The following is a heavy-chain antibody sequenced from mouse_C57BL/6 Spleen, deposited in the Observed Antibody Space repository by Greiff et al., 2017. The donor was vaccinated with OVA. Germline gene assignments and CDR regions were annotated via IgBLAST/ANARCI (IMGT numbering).Heavy chain of an antibody. J-gene: IGHJ3*01. D-gene: IGHD1-1*01. Sequence: DVMLVESGGGLVKPGGSLKLSCAASGFTFSSYAMSWVRQTPEKRLEWVAYISSGGDYIYYADTVKGRFTISRDNARNTLYLQMSSLKSEDTAMYYCTRESYYGSSYIAYWGQGTLVTVSA. CDR3: TRESYYGSSYIAY. CDR2: ISSGGDYI. V-gene: IGHV5-9-1*02. CDR1: GFTFSSYA.